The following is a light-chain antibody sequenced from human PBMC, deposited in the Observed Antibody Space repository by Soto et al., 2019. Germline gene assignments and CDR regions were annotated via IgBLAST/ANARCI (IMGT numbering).Light chain of an antibody. CDR1: QSVHSY. J-gene: IGKJ4*01. V-gene: IGKV3-11*01. Sequence: EIVLTQSPATLSLSPGERATLSCRAGQSVHSYLAWYQQKPGQAPRLLIFDASNRATDIPARFSGSGSGTDFTLTISSREPEDFAVYYCQQSSNWPLTFGGGTKVEI. CDR2: DAS. CDR3: QQSSNWPLT.